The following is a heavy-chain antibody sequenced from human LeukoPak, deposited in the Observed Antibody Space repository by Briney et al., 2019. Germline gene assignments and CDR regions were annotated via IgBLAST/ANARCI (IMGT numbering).Heavy chain of an antibody. CDR2: IRQDGSVQ. D-gene: IGHD1/OR15-1a*01. Sequence: GGSLRLSCAASGFTFSSYWMSWVRQAPGKGLEWVANIRQDGSVQNYVDSVRGRFTISRDNPKNSVYLQMSSLRAEDTAVYYCLVTTRSRGFDYWGQGTLVTVSS. CDR3: LVTTRSRGFDY. J-gene: IGHJ4*02. CDR1: GFTFSSYW. V-gene: IGHV3-7*01.